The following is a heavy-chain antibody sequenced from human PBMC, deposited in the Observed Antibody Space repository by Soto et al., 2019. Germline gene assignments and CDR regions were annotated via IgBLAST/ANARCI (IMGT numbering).Heavy chain of an antibody. Sequence: VSGPTLVNPTQTLRLTCTFSGFSLSTSGMCVSWIRQPPGKALEWLARIDWDDDKYYSTSLKTRLTISKDTSKNQVVLTMTNMDPVDTATYYCARATYYYDSSGYAAYYFDYWGQGTLVTVSS. CDR2: IDWDDDK. V-gene: IGHV2-70*11. CDR3: ARATYYYDSSGYAAYYFDY. CDR1: GFSLSTSGMC. J-gene: IGHJ4*02. D-gene: IGHD3-22*01.